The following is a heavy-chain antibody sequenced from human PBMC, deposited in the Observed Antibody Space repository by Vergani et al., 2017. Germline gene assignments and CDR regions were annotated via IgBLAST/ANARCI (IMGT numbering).Heavy chain of an antibody. CDR2: IKSTFDRGTT. Sequence: EVQLVESGGGIVKPGGSLRLSCVASGFSFRNAWMNWVRRTPGKGLEWVGRIKSTFDRGTTDYAAAVKGRFTISRDDAKNTLFLQMNGLKTEDIGVYYCTTDPQYYGDGSCYWLRDHHYYGMDVWGQGTTVTVSS. CDR3: TTDPQYYGDGSCYWLRDHHYYGMDV. J-gene: IGHJ6*02. CDR1: GFSFRNAW. D-gene: IGHD3-10*01. V-gene: IGHV3-15*07.